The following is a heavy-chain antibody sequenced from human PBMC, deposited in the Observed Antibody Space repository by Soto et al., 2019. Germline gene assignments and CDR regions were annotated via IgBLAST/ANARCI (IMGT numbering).Heavy chain of an antibody. CDR1: GGSISSSHW. Sequence: QVQLQESGPGLVKPSGTLSLTCAVSGGSISSSHWCTWVRQSPGKGLEYIGEISHNGTATSNPSLQRRGTLSVDKSKNHFSLTLTSVTAADTAVYYCARVVLTITRGAFDAWGQGTLVIVSS. CDR2: ISHNGTA. D-gene: IGHD3-9*01. CDR3: ARVVLTITRGAFDA. V-gene: IGHV4-4*02. J-gene: IGHJ3*01.